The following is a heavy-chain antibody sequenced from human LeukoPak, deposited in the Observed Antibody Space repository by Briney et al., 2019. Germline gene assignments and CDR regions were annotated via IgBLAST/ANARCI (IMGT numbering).Heavy chain of an antibody. CDR1: GYTFTGYY. D-gene: IGHD3-10*01. V-gene: IGHV1-2*02. CDR2: INPNSGGT. CDR3: ARDPSGRLRGAFDI. J-gene: IGHJ3*02. Sequence: ASVKVSCKASGYTFTGYYMHWVRQAPGQGLEWMGWINPNSGGTNYAQKFQGRVTMTRDTSISTAYMELSRLRSDDTAVFYCARDPSGRLRGAFDIWGQGTLVTVFS.